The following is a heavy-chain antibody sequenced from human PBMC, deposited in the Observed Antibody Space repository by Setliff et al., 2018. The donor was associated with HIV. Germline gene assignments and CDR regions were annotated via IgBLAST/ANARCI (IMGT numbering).Heavy chain of an antibody. D-gene: IGHD2-15*01. CDR2: IYYSGST. CDR1: GGSISSGAYY. CDR3: ASPSDQTAGGFDI. V-gene: IGHV4-31*03. J-gene: IGHJ3*02. Sequence: SETLSLTCTVSGGSISSGAYYWGWIRQHPGKGLEWIGYIYYSGSTYYNPSLKSRVTISVDTSKNQFSLKLSSVTAADTAVYYCASPSDQTAGGFDIWGQGTMVTVS.